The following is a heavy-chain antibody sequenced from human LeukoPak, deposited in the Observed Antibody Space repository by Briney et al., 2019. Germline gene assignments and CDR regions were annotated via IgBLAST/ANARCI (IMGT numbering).Heavy chain of an antibody. J-gene: IGHJ5*02. V-gene: IGHV3-11*01. CDR1: GFTFSDYY. CDR3: ARGASRTTVTTGHWFDP. D-gene: IGHD4-17*01. Sequence: GGSLRLSCAASGFTFSDYYMSWIRQAPGKGLEWVSYISSSGSTIYYADSVKGRFTIPRDNAKNSLYLQMNSLRAEDTAVYYCARGASRTTVTTGHWFDPWGQGTLVTVSS. CDR2: ISSSGSTI.